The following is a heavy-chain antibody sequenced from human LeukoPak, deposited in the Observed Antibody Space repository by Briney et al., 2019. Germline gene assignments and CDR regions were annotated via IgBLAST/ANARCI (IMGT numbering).Heavy chain of an antibody. D-gene: IGHD4-23*01. CDR2: IRQDGSEK. CDR1: GFTFSSAW. V-gene: IGHV3-7*01. CDR3: SFFDSRLVGVNENC. Sequence: GGSLRLSCVASGFTFSSAWMHWVRQAPGKGLEWVANIRQDGSEKYYVDSVKGRFSISRDNAKNSLYLQMNSLRAEDTAVYYCSFFDSRLVGVNENCWGQGTLVTVSS. J-gene: IGHJ4*02.